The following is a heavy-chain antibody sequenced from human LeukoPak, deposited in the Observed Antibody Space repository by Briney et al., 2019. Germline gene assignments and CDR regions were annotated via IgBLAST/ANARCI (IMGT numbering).Heavy chain of an antibody. D-gene: IGHD6-19*01. Sequence: PGGSLRLSCAASGFTFSSYGMHWVRQAPGKGLEWVAVIWHDGSNKYYAASVKGRFTISRDNSKNTLYLQMNSLRAEDTAVYYCARERVTGTSYYYYYGMDVWGQGTTGTVSS. CDR1: GFTFSSYG. V-gene: IGHV3-33*01. CDR2: IWHDGSNK. CDR3: ARERVTGTSYYYYYGMDV. J-gene: IGHJ6*02.